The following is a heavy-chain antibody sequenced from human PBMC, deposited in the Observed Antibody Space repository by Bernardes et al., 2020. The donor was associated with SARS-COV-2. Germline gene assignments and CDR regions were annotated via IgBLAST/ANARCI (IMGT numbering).Heavy chain of an antibody. CDR1: GFTFSGHY. CDR2: VRNKHEGYTT. V-gene: IGHV3-72*01. CDR3: ARSNYWVLDV. Sequence: GGSLRLSCATSGFTFSGHYIDWVRQAPGKGLEWVGRVRNKHEGYTTEYAASVEGRFTISRDDSKNSYLQMSSLKTEDTAVYYCARSNYWVLDVWGQGTLVTVSS. J-gene: IGHJ4*02. D-gene: IGHD1-1*01.